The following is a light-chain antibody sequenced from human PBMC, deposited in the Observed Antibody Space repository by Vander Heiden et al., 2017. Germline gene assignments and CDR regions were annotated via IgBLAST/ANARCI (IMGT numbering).Light chain of an antibody. CDR3: CAYAGSFRV. CDR1: SSDVGGYNY. V-gene: IGLV2-11*01. CDR2: DVN. Sequence: QSALTQPRSVSGAPGQSVTISCTGTSSDVGGYNYVPWSQQHPGKAPKLMIYDVNKRPSGVPDRFSGSKSDNTASLTISGLQAEDEADYYCCAYAGSFRVFGTGTKVTVL. J-gene: IGLJ1*01.